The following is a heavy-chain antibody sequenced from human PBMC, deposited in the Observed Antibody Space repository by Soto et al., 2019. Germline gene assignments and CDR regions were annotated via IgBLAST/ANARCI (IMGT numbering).Heavy chain of an antibody. D-gene: IGHD1-26*01. CDR2: ISYDGSNK. Sequence: GGSLRLSCAASGFTFSSYAMHWVRQAPGKGLEWVAVISYDGSNKYYADSVKGRFTISRDNSKNTLYLQMNSLRAEDTAVYYCAREDECELLPFHYWGQGTLVTVSS. CDR1: GFTFSSYA. CDR3: AREDECELLPFHY. V-gene: IGHV3-30-3*01. J-gene: IGHJ4*02.